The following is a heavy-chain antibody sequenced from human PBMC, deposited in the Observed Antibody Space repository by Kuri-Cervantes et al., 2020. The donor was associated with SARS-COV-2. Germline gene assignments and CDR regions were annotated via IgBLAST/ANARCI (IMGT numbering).Heavy chain of an antibody. CDR3: ARSIGGPNWFDP. J-gene: IGHJ5*02. D-gene: IGHD3-10*01. CDR1: GGSISSSSYY. CDR2: IYYSGST. V-gene: IGHV4-39*07. Sequence: SETLSLTCTVSGGSISSSSYYWGWIRQPPGKGLEWIGYIYYSGSTYYNPSLKSRVTISVDTSKNQSSLKLSSVTAADTAVYYCARSIGGPNWFDPWGQGTLVTVSS.